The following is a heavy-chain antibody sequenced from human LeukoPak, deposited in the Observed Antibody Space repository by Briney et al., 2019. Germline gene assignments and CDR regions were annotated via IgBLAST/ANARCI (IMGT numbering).Heavy chain of an antibody. J-gene: IGHJ5*01. D-gene: IGHD6-13*01. CDR2: IYHSGST. CDR1: GGSISSTNDY. CDR3: ARVSGAAAASNWFDS. Sequence: SETLSLTCTVAGGSISSTNDYWGWIRQPPGKGLEWIGTIYHSGSTHSNPSLKSRVTISVDTSKNQFSLKLSSVTAADTAVYYCARVSGAAAASNWFDSWGQGTLVTVSS. V-gene: IGHV4-39*07.